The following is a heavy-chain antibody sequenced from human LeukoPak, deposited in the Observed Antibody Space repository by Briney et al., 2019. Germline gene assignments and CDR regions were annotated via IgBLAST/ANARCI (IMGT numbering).Heavy chain of an antibody. CDR1: GFSLRTGGVG. D-gene: IGHD2-2*01. V-gene: IGHV2-5*01. CDR2: IYWNDDK. CDR3: AHRIHCSSTSCPHSLFDY. J-gene: IGHJ4*02. Sequence: SGPTLVNPTQTLTLTCTFSGFSLRTGGVGVGWIRQPPGKALEWLSLIYWNDDKRYSPSLKSRLTITKDTSKNQVVLTMTNMDPVDTATYYCAHRIHCSSTSCPHSLFDYWGQGTLVTVSS.